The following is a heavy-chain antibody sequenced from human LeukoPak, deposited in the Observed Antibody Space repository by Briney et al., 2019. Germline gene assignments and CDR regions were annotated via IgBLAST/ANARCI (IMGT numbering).Heavy chain of an antibody. CDR3: VRDFKWLETFDI. D-gene: IGHD5-12*01. CDR2: ISSNGLTT. Sequence: GGTLRLSCAASGFTFSYFAMHWVPHAPGKGREYVSTISSNGLTTYYGNSVKGRFTVYRDNSKNTLYLQMGSLRPEDMAVYYCVRDFKWLETFDIWGRGTMVSVSS. J-gene: IGHJ3*02. CDR1: GFTFSYFA. V-gene: IGHV3-64*01.